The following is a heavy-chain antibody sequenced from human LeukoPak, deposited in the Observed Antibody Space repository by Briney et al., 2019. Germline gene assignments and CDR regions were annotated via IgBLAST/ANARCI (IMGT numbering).Heavy chain of an antibody. J-gene: IGHJ4*02. Sequence: PSQTLSLTCAVSGVSISSGGYSWSWIRQPPGKGLEWIGYIYHSGSTYYNPSLKSRVTISVDRSKNQFSLKLSSVTAADTAVYYCARPYSSSWYDYWGQGTLVTVSS. CDR3: ARPYSSSWYDY. CDR2: IYHSGST. V-gene: IGHV4-30-2*01. D-gene: IGHD6-13*01. CDR1: GVSISSGGYS.